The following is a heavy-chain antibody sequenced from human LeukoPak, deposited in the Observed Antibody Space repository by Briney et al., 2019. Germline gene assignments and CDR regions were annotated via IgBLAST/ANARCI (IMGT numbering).Heavy chain of an antibody. Sequence: PGGSLRLSCAASGFTVSSNYMSWVRQAPGKGLEWVSVIYSGGSTYYADSVKGRFTISRDNSKNTLYLQMNSLRAEDTAVYYCAREGYGDYEDYYYYYGMDVWGQGTTVTVSS. V-gene: IGHV3-66*01. CDR3: AREGYGDYEDYYYYYGMDV. D-gene: IGHD4-17*01. CDR1: GFTVSSNY. CDR2: IYSGGST. J-gene: IGHJ6*02.